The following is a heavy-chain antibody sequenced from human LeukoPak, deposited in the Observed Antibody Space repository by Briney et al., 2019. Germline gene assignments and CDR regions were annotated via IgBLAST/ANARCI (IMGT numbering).Heavy chain of an antibody. D-gene: IGHD3-10*01. V-gene: IGHV3-23*01. Sequence: AGGSLRLSCAASGFSFSTNPMSWVRQAPGKGLEWVSAISPDRTYYADSVKGRLTISRDNYKSTVDLHINSPRAEDTAIYYCVKEHVDRAFTRSFEIWGQGTVVTVS. CDR2: ISPDRT. J-gene: IGHJ3*02. CDR3: VKEHVDRAFTRSFEI. CDR1: GFSFSTNP.